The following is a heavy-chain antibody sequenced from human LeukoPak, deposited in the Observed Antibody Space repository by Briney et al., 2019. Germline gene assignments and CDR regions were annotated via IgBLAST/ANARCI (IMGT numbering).Heavy chain of an antibody. V-gene: IGHV4-30-4*01. CDR3: ARGGSGSYQLDY. Sequence: PSQTLSLTCTVSGGSISSGDYYWSWIRQPPGKGLEWIGYIYYSGSTYYNPSLKSRLTISVDTSKNQFSLKLSSVTAADTAVYYCARGGSGSYQLDYWGQGTLVTVSS. CDR1: GGSISSGDYY. CDR2: IYYSGST. J-gene: IGHJ4*02. D-gene: IGHD1-26*01.